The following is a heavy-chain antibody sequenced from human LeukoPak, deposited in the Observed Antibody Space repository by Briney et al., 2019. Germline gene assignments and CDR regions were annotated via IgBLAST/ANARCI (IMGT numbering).Heavy chain of an antibody. CDR1: GGSFSGYY. D-gene: IGHD3-3*01. V-gene: IGHV4-34*01. CDR3: ARDDYDFWSGLSDI. CDR2: INHSGST. Sequence: SETLSLTCAVYGGSFSGYYWSWIRQPPGKGLEWIGEINHSGSTNYNPSLKSRVTISVDTSKNQFSLKLSSVTAADTAVYYCARDDYDFWSGLSDIWGQGAMVTVSS. J-gene: IGHJ3*02.